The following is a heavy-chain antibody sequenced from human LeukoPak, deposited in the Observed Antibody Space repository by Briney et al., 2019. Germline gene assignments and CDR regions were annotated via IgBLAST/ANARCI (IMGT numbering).Heavy chain of an antibody. Sequence: ASVKVSCKASGYTFTGYYMHWLRQAPGQGREWMGRINPNSGGTNYAQKFQGRVTMTRDTSISTAYMELSRLRSDDTAVYYCARADTLGDFDIWGQGTMVTVSS. J-gene: IGHJ3*02. D-gene: IGHD3-10*01. V-gene: IGHV1-2*06. CDR3: ARADTLGDFDI. CDR1: GYTFTGYY. CDR2: INPNSGGT.